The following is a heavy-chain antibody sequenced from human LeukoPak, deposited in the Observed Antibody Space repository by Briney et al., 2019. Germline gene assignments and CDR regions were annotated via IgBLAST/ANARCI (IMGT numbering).Heavy chain of an antibody. V-gene: IGHV6-1*01. Sequence: SQTLSLTCAISGDSVSADSATWNWIRQSLSRGLEWLGRTYYRSNRSKWSSDYALSGNSRITISPDTSKNDFSLQLNSVTPEDTGVYYCTKANYRGFDILGQRAMVTVSS. J-gene: IGHJ3*02. D-gene: IGHD5-24*01. CDR2: TYYRSNRSKWSS. CDR1: GDSVSADSAT. CDR3: TKANYRGFDI.